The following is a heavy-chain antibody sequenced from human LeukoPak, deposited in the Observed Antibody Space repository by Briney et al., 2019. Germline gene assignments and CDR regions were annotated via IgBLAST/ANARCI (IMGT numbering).Heavy chain of an antibody. J-gene: IGHJ4*02. CDR2: INPSGGST. Sequence: VASVKVSCKASGYAFTNYYMHWVRQAPGQGLEWMGIINPSGGSTSYAQKFQGRVTMTRDTSTSTVYMELSSLRSEDTAVYYCARSYSSGWSYWGQGTLVTVSS. CDR3: ARSYSSGWSY. V-gene: IGHV1-46*01. D-gene: IGHD6-19*01. CDR1: GYAFTNYY.